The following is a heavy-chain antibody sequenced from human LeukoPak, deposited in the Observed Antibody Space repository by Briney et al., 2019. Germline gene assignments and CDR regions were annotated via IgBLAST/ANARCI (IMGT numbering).Heavy chain of an antibody. CDR1: GGTFSSYA. J-gene: IGHJ4*02. Sequence: SVTVSCKASGGTFSSYAISWVRQAPGQGLEWMGGIIPIFGTANYAQKFQGRVTITTDESTSTAYMELSSLRSEDTAVYYCAREGRIAAAGTGLDYWGRGTLVTVSS. CDR2: IIPIFGTA. D-gene: IGHD6-13*01. V-gene: IGHV1-69*05. CDR3: AREGRIAAAGTGLDY.